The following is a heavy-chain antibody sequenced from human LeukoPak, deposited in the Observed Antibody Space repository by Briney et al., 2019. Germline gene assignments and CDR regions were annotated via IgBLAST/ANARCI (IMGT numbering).Heavy chain of an antibody. J-gene: IGHJ4*02. CDR1: GFTVSSNY. CDR3: AKDFRGQQLVYYFDF. Sequence: GGSLRLSCAASGFTVSSNYMSWVRQAPGKGLEWVAVISYDGSNKYYADSVRGRFTISRDNSKNTLYLQMNSLRAEDTSVYYCAKDFRGQQLVYYFDFWGQGTLVTVSS. D-gene: IGHD6-13*01. CDR2: ISYDGSNK. V-gene: IGHV3-30*18.